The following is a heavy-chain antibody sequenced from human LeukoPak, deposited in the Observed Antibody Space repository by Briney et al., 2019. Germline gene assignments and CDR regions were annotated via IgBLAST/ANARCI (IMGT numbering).Heavy chain of an antibody. Sequence: GGSLRLSCAASGLTFSNAWMSWVRQAPGKGLEAVGRIKSKTDGGTTDYAAPVKGRFTISRDDSKNTLYLQMNSLKTEDTAVYYCTTEGDYGDYYDYWGQGTLVTVSS. CDR2: IKSKTDGGTT. CDR1: GLTFSNAW. J-gene: IGHJ4*02. CDR3: TTEGDYGDYYDY. D-gene: IGHD4-17*01. V-gene: IGHV3-15*01.